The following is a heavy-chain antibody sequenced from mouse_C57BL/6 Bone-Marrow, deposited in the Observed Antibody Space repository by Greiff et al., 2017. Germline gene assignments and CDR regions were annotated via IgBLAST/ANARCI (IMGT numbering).Heavy chain of an antibody. CDR2: ISNGGGST. D-gene: IGHD1-1*01. CDR3: ARHSDYGSSSWYFDV. CDR1: GFTFSDYY. Sequence: EVMLVESGGGLVQPGGSLKLSCAASGFTFSDYYMYWVRQTPEKRLEWVAYISNGGGSTYYPDTVKGRFTISRDNAKNTLYLQMSRLKSEDTARYYCARHSDYGSSSWYFDVWGTGTTVTVSS. V-gene: IGHV5-12*01. J-gene: IGHJ1*03.